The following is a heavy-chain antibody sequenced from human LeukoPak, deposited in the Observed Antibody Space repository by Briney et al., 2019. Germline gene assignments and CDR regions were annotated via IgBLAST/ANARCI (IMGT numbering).Heavy chain of an antibody. D-gene: IGHD1-26*01. CDR1: GASISSASHY. V-gene: IGHV4-61*02. Sequence: PSETLSLTCTVSGASISSASHYWSWIRQPAGKGLEWIGRVYTSGNTNYIPSLKSRVTISVDTSKKQFSLRLNSVTAADTAVYYCARESIMGVVDYWGQGTLVTVSS. CDR2: VYTSGNT. J-gene: IGHJ4*02. CDR3: ARESIMGVVDY.